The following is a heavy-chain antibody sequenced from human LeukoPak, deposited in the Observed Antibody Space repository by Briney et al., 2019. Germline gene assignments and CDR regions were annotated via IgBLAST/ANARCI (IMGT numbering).Heavy chain of an antibody. D-gene: IGHD3-16*02. CDR3: ARGQGVIDY. CDR2: INHSGST. V-gene: IGHV4-34*01. CDR1: GGSFSGYY. J-gene: IGHJ4*02. Sequence: SETLSLTCAVYGGSFSGYYWSWIRQPPGKGLEWIGEINHSGSTNYNPSLKSRVTISVDTSKNQFSLKLSSVTAADTAVYYCARGQGVIDYWGQGTLVTVSS.